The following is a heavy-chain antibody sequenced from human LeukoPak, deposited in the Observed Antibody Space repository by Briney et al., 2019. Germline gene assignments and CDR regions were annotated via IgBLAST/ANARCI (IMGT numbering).Heavy chain of an antibody. D-gene: IGHD6-19*01. CDR3: ARRLAVTGRYYFDY. V-gene: IGHV4-59*08. CDR2: VCHTGST. Sequence: SETLSLTCTVSGGSISGYCWDWIRQPPGKGLEWIGYVCHTGSTNYNPSLRSRVTISVDTSKNQFSLKLTSVTAADTAVYYCARRLAVTGRYYFDYWGPGTLVTVSS. J-gene: IGHJ4*02. CDR1: GGSISGYC.